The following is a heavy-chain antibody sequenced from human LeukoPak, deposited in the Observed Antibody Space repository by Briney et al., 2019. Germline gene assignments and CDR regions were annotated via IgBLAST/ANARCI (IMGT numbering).Heavy chain of an antibody. CDR1: GGSFSGYY. CDR3: ASLGYDFWSGYVLDY. J-gene: IGHJ4*02. D-gene: IGHD3-3*01. CDR2: INHSGST. Sequence: KPSETLSLTCAVYGGSFSGYYWSWIRQPPGKGLEWIGEINHSGSTNYNPSLKSRVTISVDTSNNQFSLKLSSVTAADTAVYYCASLGYDFWSGYVLDYWGQGTLVTVSS. V-gene: IGHV4-34*01.